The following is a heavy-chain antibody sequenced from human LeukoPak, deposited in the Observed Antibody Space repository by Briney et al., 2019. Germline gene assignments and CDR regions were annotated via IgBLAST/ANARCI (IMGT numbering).Heavy chain of an antibody. J-gene: IGHJ4*02. CDR3: AGASSKWELSF. V-gene: IGHV1-69*13. Sequence: ASVKVSCKASGGTFSRYAISWVRQAPGQGLEWMGGYIPMFGTANHAQNFQNRVTITADESTSTFSMEVSSLRPEDTAVYFCAGASSKWELSFWGQGTLVTVSS. D-gene: IGHD1-26*01. CDR1: GGTFSRYA. CDR2: YIPMFGTA.